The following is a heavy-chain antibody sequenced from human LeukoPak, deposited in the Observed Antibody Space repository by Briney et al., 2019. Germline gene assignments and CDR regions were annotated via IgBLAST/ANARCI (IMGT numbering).Heavy chain of an antibody. CDR1: GFTFSSYG. V-gene: IGHV3-30*02. D-gene: IGHD2-2*01. Sequence: GGSLRLSCAASGFTFSSYGMHWVRQAPGKGLEWVAFIRYDGSNKYYADSVKGRFTISRDNSKNTLYLQMNSLRAEDTAVYYCAKDSFIVVVPAAILGSPPHGDHWGQGTLVTVSS. CDR2: IRYDGSNK. CDR3: AKDSFIVVVPAAILGSPPHGDH. J-gene: IGHJ4*02.